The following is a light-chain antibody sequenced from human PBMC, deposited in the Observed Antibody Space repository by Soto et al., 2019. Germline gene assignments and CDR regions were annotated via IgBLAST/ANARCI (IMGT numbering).Light chain of an antibody. CDR1: QSVTSNY. CDR2: GAS. J-gene: IGKJ2*01. Sequence: EIVLTQSPGTLSLSPGERATLSCRASQSVTSNYLAWYQQKPGQAPRLLIYGASSRATGIPDRFSGSGSGTVFTLTISRLEPEDFAVYYCQQYGSSPYTFGQGTKLELK. V-gene: IGKV3-20*01. CDR3: QQYGSSPYT.